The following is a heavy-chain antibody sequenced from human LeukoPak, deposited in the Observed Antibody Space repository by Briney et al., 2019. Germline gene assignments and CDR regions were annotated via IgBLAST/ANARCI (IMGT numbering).Heavy chain of an antibody. V-gene: IGHV4-30-2*01. J-gene: IGHJ4*02. D-gene: IGHD2-8*02. CDR1: GGSISSGGYY. CDR3: AREDTGGLDY. Sequence: SETLSLTCTVSGGSISSGGYYWSWIRQPPGKGLEWIGYIYHSGSTYYNPSLKSRVTISVDRSKNQFSLKLSSVTAADTAVYYCAREDTGGLDYWGQGILVTVSP. CDR2: IYHSGST.